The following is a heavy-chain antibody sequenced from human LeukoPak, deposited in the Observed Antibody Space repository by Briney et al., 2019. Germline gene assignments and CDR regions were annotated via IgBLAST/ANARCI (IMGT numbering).Heavy chain of an antibody. Sequence: GGPLGLSCAAPGFPFTNAGLGWVRKAQGKGLEWVGRIKNGGTTDYAAPVEGRFTISRDDSKATLYLQMNSLKTEDTAMYYCTTVSHFYLGGQGTLVTVSS. D-gene: IGHD2/OR15-2a*01. CDR3: TTVSHFYL. CDR1: GFPFTNAG. J-gene: IGHJ4*02. CDR2: IKNGGTT. V-gene: IGHV3-15*01.